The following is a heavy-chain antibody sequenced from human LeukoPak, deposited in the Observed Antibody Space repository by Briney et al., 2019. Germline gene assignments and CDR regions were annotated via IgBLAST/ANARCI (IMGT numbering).Heavy chain of an antibody. V-gene: IGHV6-1*01. J-gene: IGHJ5*02. D-gene: IGHD4/OR15-4a*01. CDR2: THYSSKWYY. Sequence: SHTLSLTCAISGDSVSGDTAAWTWITLSPSIGYEWRGSTHYSSKWYYPYAGSLKSRITITRETPQNQCSLHLHSVTPADTAVYYRARVGREYDLPTMVFEWFAPWGQGALVTVPS. CDR1: GDSVSGDTAA. CDR3: ARVGREYDLPTMVFEWFAP.